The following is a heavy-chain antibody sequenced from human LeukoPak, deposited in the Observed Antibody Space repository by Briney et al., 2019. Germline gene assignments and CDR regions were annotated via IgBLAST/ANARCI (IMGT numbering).Heavy chain of an antibody. J-gene: IGHJ4*02. Sequence: SETLSLTCTVSGGSISSTSYYWGWIRQPPGKGLEWIGSIYYSGSTYYGPSLKSRVTISVDTSKNQFSLKLSSVTAADTAVYYCARGVAAAGQYYFDYWGQGTLVTVSS. D-gene: IGHD6-13*01. CDR3: ARGVAAAGQYYFDY. V-gene: IGHV4-39*01. CDR2: IYYSGST. CDR1: GGSISSTSYY.